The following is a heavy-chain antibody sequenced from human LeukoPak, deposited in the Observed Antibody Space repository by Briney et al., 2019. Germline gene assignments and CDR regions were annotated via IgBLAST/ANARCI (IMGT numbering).Heavy chain of an antibody. D-gene: IGHD2-2*02. CDR3: TTDLCSSTSCYRRYYYYMDV. V-gene: IGHV3-15*01. Sequence: GGSLRLSWAASGFTFSNAWMSWVRQAPGKGPEWVGRIKSKTDGGTTDYAAPVKGRFTISRDDSKNTLYLQMNSLKTEDTAVYYCTTDLCSSTSCYRRYYYYMDVWGKGTTVTVSS. CDR2: IKSKTDGGTT. J-gene: IGHJ6*03. CDR1: GFTFSNAW.